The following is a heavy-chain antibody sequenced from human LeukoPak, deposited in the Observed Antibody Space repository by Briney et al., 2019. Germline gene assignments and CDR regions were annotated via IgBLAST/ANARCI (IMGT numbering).Heavy chain of an antibody. J-gene: IGHJ4*02. Sequence: PSETLSLTCTVSGGSISSSSYYWGWIRQPPGKGLEWIGSMYYSGSTNYNPSLKSRVTISVDTSKNQFSLKLSSVTAADTAVYYCARGTIRGYSGYALRYFDYWGQGTLVTVSS. CDR2: MYYSGST. CDR1: GGSISSSSYY. D-gene: IGHD5-12*01. CDR3: ARGTIRGYSGYALRYFDY. V-gene: IGHV4-39*07.